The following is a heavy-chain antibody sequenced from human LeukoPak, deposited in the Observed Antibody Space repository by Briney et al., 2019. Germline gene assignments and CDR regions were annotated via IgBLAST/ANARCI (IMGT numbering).Heavy chain of an antibody. CDR1: GGSISSSSYY. V-gene: IGHV4-39*01. J-gene: IGHJ1*01. D-gene: IGHD3-22*01. CDR3: ARQFYESRSPHAKYFQQ. Sequence: SETLSLTCSVSGGSISSSSYYWGWIRQAPGRGLEWIANIYYSGSTYYSPSLKSRVTISVDTSKNQFSLKLNSVTAADTAVYYCARQFYESRSPHAKYFQQWGQGTLVTASS. CDR2: IYYSGST.